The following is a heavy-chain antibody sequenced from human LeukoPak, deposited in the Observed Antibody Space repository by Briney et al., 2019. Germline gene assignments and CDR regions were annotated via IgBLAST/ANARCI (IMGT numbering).Heavy chain of an antibody. CDR1: GGSISSYY. J-gene: IGHJ4*02. D-gene: IGHD6-19*01. CDR2: IYYSGST. CDR3: ARRVAVARAYYFDY. V-gene: IGHV4-59*08. Sequence: SETLSLTCTVSGGSISSYYWSWIRQPPGKGLEWIGYIYYSGSTNYNPSLKSRVTISVDTSKNQFSLKLSSVTAADTAVYYCARRVAVARAYYFDYWGQGTLVTVSS.